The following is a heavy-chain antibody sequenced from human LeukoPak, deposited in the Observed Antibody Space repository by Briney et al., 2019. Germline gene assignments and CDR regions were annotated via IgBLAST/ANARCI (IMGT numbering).Heavy chain of an antibody. CDR1: GYTFTGYY. V-gene: IGHV1-2*02. Sequence: SVKVFCKVCGYTFTGYYMHWVRQAPGQGLEWMGWINPNSGGTHYAQKLQGRVNMTRDTPISTAYMELSRLRSDDAAVYCCARDPPVGENILPDYYSFVYRGQRTLVTVSS. CDR3: ARDPPVGENILPDYYSFVY. J-gene: IGHJ4*02. CDR2: INPNSGGT. D-gene: IGHD3-9*01.